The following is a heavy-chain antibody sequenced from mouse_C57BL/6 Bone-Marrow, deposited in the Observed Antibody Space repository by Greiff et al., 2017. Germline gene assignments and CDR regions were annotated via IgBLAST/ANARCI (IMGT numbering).Heavy chain of an antibody. CDR1: GYTFTSYW. J-gene: IGHJ3*01. D-gene: IGHD1-1*01. CDR2: IHPNSGST. CDR3: ARNGYYYGSSWFAY. Sequence: VQLHQPGAELVKPGASVKLSCKASGYTFTSYWMHWVKQRPGQGLEWIGMIHPNSGSTNYNEKFKSKATLTVDKSSSTAYMQLSSLTSEASAVYYCARNGYYYGSSWFAYWGQGTLVTVSA. V-gene: IGHV1-64*01.